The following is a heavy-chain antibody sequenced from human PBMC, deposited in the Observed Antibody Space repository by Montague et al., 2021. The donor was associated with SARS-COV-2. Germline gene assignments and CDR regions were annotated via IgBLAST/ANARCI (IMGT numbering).Heavy chain of an antibody. J-gene: IGHJ3*02. D-gene: IGHD3-3*01. CDR2: LFYSVNT. CDR1: GGSISSSDYY. Sequence: SETLSLTCTVSGGSISSSDYYWGWIRQPPGKGLEWIGSLFYSVNTYYNPSLKSRVTISVDTSKNQFSLKLSSVTAADTAVYYCARTNYDFWRGHQRGGAFDIWGQGTMVTVPS. V-gene: IGHV4-39*01. CDR3: ARTNYDFWRGHQRGGAFDI.